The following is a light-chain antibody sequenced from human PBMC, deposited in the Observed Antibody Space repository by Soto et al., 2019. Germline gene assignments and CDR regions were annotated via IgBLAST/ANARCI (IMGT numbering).Light chain of an antibody. CDR1: QSVISNY. CDR3: QQYGSSPT. V-gene: IGKV3-20*01. J-gene: IGKJ1*01. CDR2: DTS. Sequence: EIVLTQSPGTLSLSPGERATLFCRASQSVISNYLAWYQQKPGQAPRLLIYDTSSRASDIPDRFRGSGSGTDFTLTISRLEPEDFAVYFCQQYGSSPTFGQGTKVEIK.